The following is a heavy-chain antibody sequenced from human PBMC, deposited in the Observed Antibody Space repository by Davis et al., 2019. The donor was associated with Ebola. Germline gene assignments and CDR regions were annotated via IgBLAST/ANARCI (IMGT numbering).Heavy chain of an antibody. Sequence: GSLRLSCAVYGGSFSGYYWSWIRQPPGKGLEWIGEINHSGSTNYNPSLKSRVTISVDTSKNQFSLKLSSVTAADTAVYYCARGRVRGTGDYWGQGTLVTVSS. J-gene: IGHJ4*02. D-gene: IGHD3-10*01. CDR1: GGSFSGYY. CDR2: INHSGST. CDR3: ARGRVRGTGDY. V-gene: IGHV4-34*01.